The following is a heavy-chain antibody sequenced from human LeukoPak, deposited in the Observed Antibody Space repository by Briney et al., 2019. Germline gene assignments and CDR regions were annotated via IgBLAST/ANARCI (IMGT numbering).Heavy chain of an antibody. J-gene: IGHJ6*03. D-gene: IGHD6-6*01. CDR3: AREARLYSSSPTIYYYYYMDV. V-gene: IGHV4-34*01. CDR2: INHSGST. Sequence: PSETLSLTCAVYGGSFSGYYWSWIRQPPGKGLEWIGEINHSGSTNYNPSLKSRVTISVDTSKNQFSLKLSSVTAADPAVYYCAREARLYSSSPTIYYYYYMDVWGKGTTVTVSS. CDR1: GGSFSGYY.